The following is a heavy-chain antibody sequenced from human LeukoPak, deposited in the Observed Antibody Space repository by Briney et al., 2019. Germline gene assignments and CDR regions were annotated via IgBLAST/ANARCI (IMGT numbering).Heavy chain of an antibody. J-gene: IGHJ6*02. CDR3: ARDRVCSGGSCYSQGYYYYGMDA. D-gene: IGHD2-15*01. V-gene: IGHV1-18*04. Sequence: ASVKVSCKASGYTFTTYGIRWVRQAPGQGLEWMGWISGNNGNTYYAQKVQGRVTMTTDTSTSTVYMELRSLRSDDTAVYYCARDRVCSGGSCYSQGYYYYGMDAWGQGTTVTVSS. CDR1: GYTFTTYG. CDR2: ISGNNGNT.